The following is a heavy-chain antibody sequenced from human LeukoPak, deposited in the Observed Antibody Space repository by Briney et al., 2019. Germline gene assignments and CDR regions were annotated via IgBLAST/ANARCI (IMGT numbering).Heavy chain of an antibody. Sequence: ASVKVSCKASGYTFTGYYMHWVRQAPGQGLEWMGWINPNSGGTNYAQKFQGRVTMTRDTSISTAYMELSRLRSDGTAVYYCAREESRGGYFDYWGQGTLVTVSS. J-gene: IGHJ4*02. V-gene: IGHV1-2*02. CDR1: GYTFTGYY. CDR2: INPNSGGT. CDR3: AREESRGGYFDY. D-gene: IGHD3-10*01.